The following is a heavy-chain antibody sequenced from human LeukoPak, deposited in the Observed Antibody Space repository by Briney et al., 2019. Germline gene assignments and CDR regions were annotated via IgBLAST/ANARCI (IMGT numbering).Heavy chain of an antibody. D-gene: IGHD2-2*01. Sequence: ASVKVSCKASGYIFTSYGISWVRQAPGQGLEWMGWINPNSGGTNYAQKFQGRVTMTRDTSISTAYMELSRLRSDDTAVYYCARDIVVVPAAMSMDVWGQGTTVTVSS. CDR2: INPNSGGT. J-gene: IGHJ6*02. CDR3: ARDIVVVPAAMSMDV. V-gene: IGHV1-2*02. CDR1: GYIFTSYG.